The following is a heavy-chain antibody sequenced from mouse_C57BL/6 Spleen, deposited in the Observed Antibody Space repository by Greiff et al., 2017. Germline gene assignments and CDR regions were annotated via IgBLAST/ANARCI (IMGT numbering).Heavy chain of an antibody. CDR2: INYDGSST. V-gene: IGHV5-16*01. Sequence: EVQVVESEGGLVQPGSSMKLSCTASGFTFSDYYMAWVRQVPEKGLEWVANINYDGSSTYYLDSLKSRFIISRDNAKNILYLQMSSLKSEDTATYDCAREGGYGYGAWFAYWGQGTLVTVSA. D-gene: IGHD2-2*01. J-gene: IGHJ3*01. CDR1: GFTFSDYY. CDR3: AREGGYGYGAWFAY.